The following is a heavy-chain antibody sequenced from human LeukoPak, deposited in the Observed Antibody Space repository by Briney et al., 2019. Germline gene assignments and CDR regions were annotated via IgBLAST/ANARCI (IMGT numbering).Heavy chain of an antibody. D-gene: IGHD6-6*01. CDR3: ARAHQYGSSSRFDY. Sequence: SETLSLTCTVSGGSISSHHWSWIRQPAGTGLEWIGRIHTRGSTNYNPSLKSRVTMSTDTSKNQFSLKLTFVTAADTAVYYCARAHQYGSSSRFDYWGQGTLVTVSS. J-gene: IGHJ4*02. CDR2: IHTRGST. V-gene: IGHV4-4*07. CDR1: GGSISSHH.